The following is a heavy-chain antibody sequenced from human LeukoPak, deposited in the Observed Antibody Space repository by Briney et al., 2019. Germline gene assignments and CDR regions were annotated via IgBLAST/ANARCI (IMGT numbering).Heavy chain of an antibody. V-gene: IGHV3-30-3*01. CDR1: GFIFASYT. J-gene: IGHJ4*02. CDR3: ARSYRSGWFYFDY. Sequence: GGSLRLSCAASGFIFASYTMHWVRQAPGKGLQWVAGLSYDGSNTNHADPVKGRFTISRDNSKNTVHLQMNSLRAEDTAVYYCARSYRSGWFYFDYWGQGILVTVSS. D-gene: IGHD6-19*01. CDR2: LSYDGSNT.